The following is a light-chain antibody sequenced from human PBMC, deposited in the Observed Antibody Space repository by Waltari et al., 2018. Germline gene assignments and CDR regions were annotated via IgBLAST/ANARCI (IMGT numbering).Light chain of an antibody. CDR3: QQYRSTLWT. J-gene: IGKJ5*01. CDR2: WAS. Sequence: QSPDSLAVSLGERATINCKSSQSVLFSTNNKNYLAWYQQKTGQPPKLLFYWASTRESGVPDRFSGSGSGTDFTLTISSLQAEDVAVYYCQQYRSTLWTF. CDR1: QSVLFSTNNKNY. V-gene: IGKV4-1*01.